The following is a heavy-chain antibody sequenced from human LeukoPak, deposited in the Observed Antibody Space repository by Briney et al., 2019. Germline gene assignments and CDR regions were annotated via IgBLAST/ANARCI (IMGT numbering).Heavy chain of an antibody. Sequence: SETLFLTCTVSGGSMSSSSYYWGWIRQPPGKGLEWIGSIYYSGSTYYNPSLKSRVTISVDTSKNQFSLKLSSVTAADTAVYYCASNTMVRGVIGAFDIWGQGTMVTVSS. CDR1: GGSMSSSSYY. J-gene: IGHJ3*02. CDR2: IYYSGST. D-gene: IGHD3-10*01. CDR3: ASNTMVRGVIGAFDI. V-gene: IGHV4-39*01.